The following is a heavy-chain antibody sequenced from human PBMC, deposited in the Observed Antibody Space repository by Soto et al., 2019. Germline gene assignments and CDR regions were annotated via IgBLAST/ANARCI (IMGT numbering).Heavy chain of an antibody. D-gene: IGHD3-22*01. CDR2: IYYSGST. CDR3: VYSSDYYRLDD. V-gene: IGHV4-31*03. Sequence: PSETLSLTCTVSGGSINSGGYYWSWIRQHPGKGLEWIGYIYYSGSTYFNPSLRSRVTISMDTSKNQFSLKLSSVPAADTAVHYEVYSSDYYRLDDWSQRTLVTVSS. J-gene: IGHJ4*02. CDR1: GGSINSGGYY.